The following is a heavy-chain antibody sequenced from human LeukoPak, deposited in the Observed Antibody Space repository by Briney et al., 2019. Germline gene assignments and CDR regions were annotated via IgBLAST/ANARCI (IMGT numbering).Heavy chain of an antibody. J-gene: IGHJ4*02. D-gene: IGHD3-10*01. CDR2: TCYDGRNK. Sequence: SLRLSCAASGITVNAIHWVRPAPGKGLEWVALTCYDGRNKYYADSVKGRFTISIDNSKNMVYLHMNSLRADDTAVYYCGRELCGSGSCSDYWGQGTVVTVSS. V-gene: IGHV3-33*01. CDR1: GITVNA. CDR3: GRELCGSGSCSDY.